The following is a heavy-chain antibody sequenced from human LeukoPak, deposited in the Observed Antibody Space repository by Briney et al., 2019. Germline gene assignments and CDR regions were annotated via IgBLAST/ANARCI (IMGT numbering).Heavy chain of an antibody. D-gene: IGHD6-19*01. Sequence: PGGSLRLSCAASGFTFSSYSMNWVRQAPGKGLEWVSSISSSSSYIYYADSVKGRFTISRDNARNSLYLQMNSLRAEDTAVYYCARVAVAISYFDYWGQGTLVTVYS. J-gene: IGHJ4*02. CDR1: GFTFSSYS. CDR2: ISSSSSYI. CDR3: ARVAVAISYFDY. V-gene: IGHV3-21*01.